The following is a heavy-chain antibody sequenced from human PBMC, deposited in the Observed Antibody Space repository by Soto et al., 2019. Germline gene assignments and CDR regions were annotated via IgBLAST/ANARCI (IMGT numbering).Heavy chain of an antibody. Sequence: GGSLRLSCAASGFIFSNSAMHWVRQAPGKGLEWVAVIWYDGSNKFYPDSVKGRFTISGDNSKNTLHLQMNSLRAEDTAVYYCAKRIMSTIGHFDSWGQGTLVTVSS. CDR2: IWYDGSNK. CDR1: GFIFSNSA. V-gene: IGHV3-33*06. CDR3: AKRIMSTIGHFDS. J-gene: IGHJ4*02. D-gene: IGHD1-1*01.